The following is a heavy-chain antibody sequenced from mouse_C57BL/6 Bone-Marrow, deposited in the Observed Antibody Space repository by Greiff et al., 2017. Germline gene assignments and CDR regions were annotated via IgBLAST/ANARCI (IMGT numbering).Heavy chain of an antibody. D-gene: IGHD2-3*01. CDR1: GYTFTSYW. J-gene: IGHJ4*01. V-gene: IGHV1-5*01. CDR3: TRSYGYYGVYAMDY. Sequence: VQLQQSGTVLARPGASVKMSCKTSGYTFTSYWMHWVKQRPGQGLEWIGAIYPGNSDTSYNQKFKGKAKLTAVTSASTAYMALSSLTNEDSAVYYCTRSYGYYGVYAMDYWGQGTSVTVSS. CDR2: IYPGNSDT.